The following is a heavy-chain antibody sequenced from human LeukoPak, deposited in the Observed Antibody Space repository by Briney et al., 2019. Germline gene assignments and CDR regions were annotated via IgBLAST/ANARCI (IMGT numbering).Heavy chain of an antibody. CDR2: ISASGGST. D-gene: IGHD6-19*01. Sequence: GGSLRLSCAASGFTFSSYAMSWVRQASGKGLEWVSHISASGGSTYYADYVKGRFTSSRYKSKNTLYLQMCSLRAEDTAVYYCAKEGSSGWYSFFDYWGQGTLVTVSS. V-gene: IGHV3-23*01. J-gene: IGHJ4*02. CDR1: GFTFSSYA. CDR3: AKEGSSGWYSFFDY.